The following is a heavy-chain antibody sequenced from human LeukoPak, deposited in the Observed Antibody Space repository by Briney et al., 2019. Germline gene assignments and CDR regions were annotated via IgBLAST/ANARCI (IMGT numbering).Heavy chain of an antibody. D-gene: IGHD3-9*01. Sequence: GGSPRLSCAASGFAFSSYGMHWVRQAPGKGLEWVAIIWYDGRNKYYADSVKGRFTISRDNSKNTLFLQMDSLRAEDTAVYYCAKDILTGYLDYWGQGTLVTVSS. CDR1: GFAFSSYG. CDR3: AKDILTGYLDY. V-gene: IGHV3-33*06. J-gene: IGHJ4*02. CDR2: IWYDGRNK.